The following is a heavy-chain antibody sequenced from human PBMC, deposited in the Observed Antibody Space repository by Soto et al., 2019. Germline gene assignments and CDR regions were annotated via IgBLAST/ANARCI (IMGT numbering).Heavy chain of an antibody. CDR2: IYYRGST. V-gene: IGHV4-59*01. CDR3: ARQQLLPFYYALDV. CDR1: GGSISGYY. D-gene: IGHD1-26*01. Sequence: SETLSLTCNVSGGSISGYYWSWIRQSPGKGLEYIGYIYYRGSTHYNSSLKSRVTMSVDTSRNQFSLKMNSVTAADTAVYYCARQQLLPFYYALDVWGQGTTVTVSS. J-gene: IGHJ6*02.